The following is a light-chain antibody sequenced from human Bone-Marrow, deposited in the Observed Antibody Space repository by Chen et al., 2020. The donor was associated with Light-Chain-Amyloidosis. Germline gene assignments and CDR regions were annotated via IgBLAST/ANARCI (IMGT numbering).Light chain of an antibody. V-gene: IGLV3-25*03. CDR3: QSADSSGTYEVI. J-gene: IGLJ2*01. Sequence: SSELPQPPSVSVSPGQTARITCSGDDLPTKYAYWYQQKPGQAPVLGIHRDTERPSGISERFSGSSSGTTATLTISGVQAEDEADYHCQSADSSGTYEVIFGGGTKLTVL. CDR2: RDT. CDR1: DLPTKY.